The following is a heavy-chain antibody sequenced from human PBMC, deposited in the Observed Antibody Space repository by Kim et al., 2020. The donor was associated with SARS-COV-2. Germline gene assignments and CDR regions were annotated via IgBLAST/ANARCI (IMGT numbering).Heavy chain of an antibody. CDR1: GYTFDTFS. CDR2: VNGGNGNT. CDR3: AREGSGSYNWLDP. J-gene: IGHJ5*02. D-gene: IGHD3-10*01. Sequence: ASVKVSCKASGYTFDTFSLYWLRQAPGQRFEWMGWVNGGNGNTRYSQNFQGRLTITRDTSASASYMELTGLTSEDTAVYYCAREGSGSYNWLDPWGQGTLVTVSS. V-gene: IGHV1-3*01.